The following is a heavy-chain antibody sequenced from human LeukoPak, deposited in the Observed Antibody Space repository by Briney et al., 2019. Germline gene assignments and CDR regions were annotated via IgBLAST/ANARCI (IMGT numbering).Heavy chain of an antibody. CDR1: GFTFSSYA. D-gene: IGHD6-19*01. CDR2: ISGSGGST. J-gene: IGHJ5*02. CDR3: AAQQWLENWSHP. V-gene: IGHV3-23*01. Sequence: GGSLRLSCAASGFTFSSYAMSWVRQAPGKGLEWVSAISGSGGSTYYADSVKGRFTISRDNSKNTLYLQMNSLRAEDTAVYYCAAQQWLENWSHPWGQGTLVTVSS.